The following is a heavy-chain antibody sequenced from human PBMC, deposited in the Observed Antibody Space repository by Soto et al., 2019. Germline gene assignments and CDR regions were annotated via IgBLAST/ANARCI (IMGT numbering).Heavy chain of an antibody. D-gene: IGHD3-10*01. CDR1: GFTFSSYS. CDR2: ISSSSSTI. CDR3: ARVLWFGELLSSFDY. V-gene: IGHV3-48*02. Sequence: EVQLVESGGGLVQPGGSLRLSCAASGFTFSSYSMNWVRQAPGKGLEWVSYISSSSSTIYYADSVNGRFNISRDNAKNSLYLQMNSLRDEDTAVYYCARVLWFGELLSSFDYWGQGTLVTVSS. J-gene: IGHJ4*02.